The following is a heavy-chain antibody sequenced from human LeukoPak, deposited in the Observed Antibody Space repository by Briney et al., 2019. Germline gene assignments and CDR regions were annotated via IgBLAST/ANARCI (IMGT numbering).Heavy chain of an antibody. V-gene: IGHV1-18*04. Sequence: ASVKVSCKASGYTFTGYYMHWVRQAPGQGLEWMGWISAYNGNTNYAQKLQGRVTMTTDTSTSTAYMELRSLRSDDTAVYYCARDFSTSGYDYFDPPVTQLDYWGQGTLVTVSS. CDR3: ARDFSTSGYDYFDPPVTQLDY. D-gene: IGHD5-12*01. CDR1: GYTFTGYY. J-gene: IGHJ4*02. CDR2: ISAYNGNT.